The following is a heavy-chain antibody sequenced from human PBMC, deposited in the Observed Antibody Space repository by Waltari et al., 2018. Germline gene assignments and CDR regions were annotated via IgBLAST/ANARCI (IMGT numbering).Heavy chain of an antibody. CDR1: GFTFDDYA. CDR2: ISWNSGSI. D-gene: IGHD2-15*01. Sequence: EVQLVESGGGLVQPGRSLRLSCAASGFTFDDYAMHWVRQAPGEGLEWGSGISWNSGSIGYADSVKGRFTISRDNAKNSLYLQMNSLRAEDTALYYCAKDMVGFDPWGQGTLVTVSS. V-gene: IGHV3-9*01. CDR3: AKDMVGFDP. J-gene: IGHJ5*02.